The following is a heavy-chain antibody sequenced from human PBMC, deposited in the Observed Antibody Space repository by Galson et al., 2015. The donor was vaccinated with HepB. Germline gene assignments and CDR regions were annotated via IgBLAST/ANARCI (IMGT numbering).Heavy chain of an antibody. CDR3: AKEVGIFTGYDS. D-gene: IGHD5-12*01. CDR2: ISPGGSLQ. CDR1: GFTFSSYG. J-gene: IGHJ4*02. Sequence: SLRLSCAASGFTFSSYGMHWVRQAPGEGLEWVAVISPGGSLQYYVDSVKGRFTISRDNSENTLYLRMNSLRPDDTAIYYCAKEVGIFTGYDSWGQGTLVTVSS. V-gene: IGHV3-30*18.